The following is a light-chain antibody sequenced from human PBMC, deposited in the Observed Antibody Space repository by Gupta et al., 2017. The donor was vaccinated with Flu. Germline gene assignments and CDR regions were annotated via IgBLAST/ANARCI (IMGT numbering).Light chain of an antibody. V-gene: IGKV1-9*01. CDR2: AAS. CDR1: QGISSY. Sequence: DIQLTQSPPILSASVGDRVTIPCRASQGISSYLAWFQQKPGKAPKLLIYAASTLQSGVPLRFSGSGSGTEFTLTISSLQPEDFATYYCQQLHSYPTAFGQGTKVEIK. J-gene: IGKJ1*01. CDR3: QQLHSYPTA.